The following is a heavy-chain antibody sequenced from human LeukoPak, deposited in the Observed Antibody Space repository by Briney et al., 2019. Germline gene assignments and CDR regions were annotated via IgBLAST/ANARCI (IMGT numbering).Heavy chain of an antibody. V-gene: IGHV4-39*07. Sequence: SETLSLTCTVSGDSISSSSYYWGWIRQPPGKGLEWIGNIYYSGSAYYNPSLKSRVTISVDTSKNQFSLKLSSVTAADTAVYYCARAPHYWGQGTLVTVSS. CDR3: ARAPHY. CDR1: GDSISSSSYY. J-gene: IGHJ4*02. CDR2: IYYSGSA.